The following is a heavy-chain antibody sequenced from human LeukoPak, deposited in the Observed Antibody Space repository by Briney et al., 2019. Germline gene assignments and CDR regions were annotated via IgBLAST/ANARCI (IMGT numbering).Heavy chain of an antibody. CDR3: AKYGPQDSGSSHFDY. J-gene: IGHJ4*02. Sequence: GGSLRLSCAASGFTLSSYAMSWVRQAPGKGLEWVSAIRDSGSSTHYADSVKGRFTTSRDNSKNTLFLQMNSLKAEDSAIYYCAKYGPQDSGSSHFDYWGQGALVTVSS. D-gene: IGHD1-26*01. CDR1: GFTLSSYA. CDR2: IRDSGSST. V-gene: IGHV3-23*01.